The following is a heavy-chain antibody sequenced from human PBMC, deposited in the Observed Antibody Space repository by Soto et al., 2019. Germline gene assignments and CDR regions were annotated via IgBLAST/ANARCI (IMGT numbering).Heavy chain of an antibody. V-gene: IGHV4-30-2*01. Sequence: TLSLTCAVSGGSISSGGYSWSWIRQPPGKGLEWIGYIYHSGSTYYNPSLKSRVTISVDRSKNQFSLKLSSVTAADTAVYYCARVSMTKVVGWFDPWGQGTLVTSPQ. CDR3: ARVSMTKVVGWFDP. CDR2: IYHSGST. CDR1: GGSISSGGYS. J-gene: IGHJ5*02. D-gene: IGHD4-17*01.